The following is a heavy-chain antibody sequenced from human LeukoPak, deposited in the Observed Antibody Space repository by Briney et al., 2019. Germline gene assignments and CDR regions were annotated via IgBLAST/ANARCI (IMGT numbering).Heavy chain of an antibody. Sequence: GASGRVCCKVSGYTLTQLSVHWVRQAPGTGVGGMGGFGPADGVTIYAPKTQGRATMTAATSTDTAYLELRRLSSADTAVYYCATVTRYCSSTRCYYYYYYGMDVWGQGTTVTASS. D-gene: IGHD2-2*01. J-gene: IGHJ6*02. CDR3: ATVTRYCSSTRCYYYYYYGMDV. CDR2: FGPADGVT. CDR1: GYTLTQLS. V-gene: IGHV1-24*01.